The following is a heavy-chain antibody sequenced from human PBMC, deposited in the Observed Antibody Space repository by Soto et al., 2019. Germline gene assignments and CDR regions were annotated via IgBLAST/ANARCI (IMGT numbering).Heavy chain of an antibody. J-gene: IGHJ5*02. CDR2: IWYDGSNK. CDR3: ARHPERIAQIGWFDP. D-gene: IGHD6-13*01. Sequence: GGSLRLSCAASGFTFSSYSMNWVRQAPGKGLEWVAVIWYDGSNKYYADSVKGRFTISRDNAKNSLYLQMNSLRAEDTAVYYCARHPERIAQIGWFDPWGQGTLVTVSS. CDR1: GFTFSSYS. V-gene: IGHV3-33*08.